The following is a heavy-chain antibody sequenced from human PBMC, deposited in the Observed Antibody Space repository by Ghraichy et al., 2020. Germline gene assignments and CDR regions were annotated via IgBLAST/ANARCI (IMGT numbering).Heavy chain of an antibody. Sequence: GESLNISCKGSGYSFTSYWIGWVRQMPGKGLEWMGIIYPGDSDTRYSPSFQGQVTISADKSISTAYLQWSSLKASDTAMYYCARRASYQYSSSSWENWFDPWGQGTLVTVSS. D-gene: IGHD6-6*01. CDR2: IYPGDSDT. J-gene: IGHJ5*02. CDR3: ARRASYQYSSSSWENWFDP. V-gene: IGHV5-51*01. CDR1: GYSFTSYW.